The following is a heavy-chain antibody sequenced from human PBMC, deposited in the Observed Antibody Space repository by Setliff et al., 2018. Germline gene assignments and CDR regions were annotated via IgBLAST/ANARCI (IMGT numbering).Heavy chain of an antibody. Sequence: PSETLSLTCTVSGGSISSGTYYWSWIRQPAGKGLEWIGRLHTSGSIDYNPSLKSRVTISVDTSKNQFSLRLRSVTAADTAVYFCARDNTMVGATDYWGLGTLVT. J-gene: IGHJ4*02. CDR1: GGSISSGTYY. CDR3: ARDNTMVGATDY. D-gene: IGHD1-26*01. CDR2: LHTSGSI. V-gene: IGHV4-61*02.